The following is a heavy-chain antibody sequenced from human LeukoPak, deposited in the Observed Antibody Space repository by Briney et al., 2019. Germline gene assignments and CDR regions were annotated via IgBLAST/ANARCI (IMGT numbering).Heavy chain of an antibody. CDR2: IIPIFGTA. CDR3: ARGENYVSSLDY. V-gene: IGHV1-69*05. J-gene: IGHJ4*02. CDR1: GGTFSSYA. D-gene: IGHD3-16*01. Sequence: SVKVSCKAPGGTFSSYAISWVRQAPGQGLEWMGGIIPIFGTANYAQKFQGRVTMTRDMSTSTVYMELSSLRSEDTAVYYCARGENYVSSLDYWGQGTLVTVSS.